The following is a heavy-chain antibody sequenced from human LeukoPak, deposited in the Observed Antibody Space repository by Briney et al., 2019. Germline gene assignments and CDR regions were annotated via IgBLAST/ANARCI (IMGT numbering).Heavy chain of an antibody. V-gene: IGHV3-74*01. Sequence: GGSLRLSCAVSGVTFSKYWMHWVRQVPGKGLVWVSRIHSDGSTTDYADSVKGRFTITRDSAKNTLYLEMNSLRVEDTAVYYCTRDANHYGGMDVWGQGTTVTVSS. J-gene: IGHJ6*02. CDR3: TRDANHYGGMDV. CDR1: GVTFSKYW. CDR2: IHSDGSTT.